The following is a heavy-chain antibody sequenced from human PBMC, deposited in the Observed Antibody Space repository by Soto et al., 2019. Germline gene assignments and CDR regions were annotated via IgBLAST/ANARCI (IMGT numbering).Heavy chain of an antibody. CDR1: GFTSSDYE. Sequence: GGSLRLSCAASGFTSSDYEVNWVRQAPGKGLEWISCISASGATIHYADSVRARLTISRDNAKNSVYLQMNSLGADDTGVYYCAKYYFGMGVWGQGTTVTVSS. CDR2: ISASGATI. CDR3: AKYYFGMGV. V-gene: IGHV3-48*03. D-gene: IGHD3-10*01. J-gene: IGHJ6*02.